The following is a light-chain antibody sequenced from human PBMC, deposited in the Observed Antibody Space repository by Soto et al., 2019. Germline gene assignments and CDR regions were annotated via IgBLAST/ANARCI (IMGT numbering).Light chain of an antibody. CDR1: QRVSSC. J-gene: IGKJ1*01. CDR3: QQYDTFPRT. Sequence: DIQMTQSPSTLSASVGDRVTLTCRASQRVSSCLDWYQQKPGEAPKLLIYGASTLPSGVPSRFSGSGSGTEFTLTISSLQPEDFATYYCQQYDTFPRTFGPGTKVDIK. CDR2: GAS. V-gene: IGKV1-39*01.